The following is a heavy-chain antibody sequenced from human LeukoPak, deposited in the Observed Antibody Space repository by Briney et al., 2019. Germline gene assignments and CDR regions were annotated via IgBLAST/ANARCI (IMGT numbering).Heavy chain of an antibody. CDR2: ISLAGQT. D-gene: IGHD3-16*01. CDR1: GGSISGTNW. J-gene: IGHJ4*02. V-gene: IGHV4-4*02. CDR3: SREIGPFCPFRC. Sequence: SGTLSLTCGVSGGSISGTNWWSWVRQPPGQGLEWIGEISLAGQTNYNPSLNGRVTMSLDKSSNQLSLHLTSVTAADTATYFCSREIGPFCPFRCWGRGAMVSVSS.